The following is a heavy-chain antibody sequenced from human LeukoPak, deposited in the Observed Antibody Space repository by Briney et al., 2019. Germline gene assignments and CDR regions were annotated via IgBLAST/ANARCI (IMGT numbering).Heavy chain of an antibody. CDR1: GGSISSHY. CDR3: ARAQYYYDSSGYYYVEWFDP. D-gene: IGHD3-22*01. CDR2: IYYSGST. Sequence: PSETLSLTCTVSGGSISSHYWSWIRRPPGKGLEWIGYIYYSGSTNYNPSLKSRVTISVDTSKNQFSLKLSSVTAADTAVYYCARAQYYYDSSGYYYVEWFDPWGQGTLVTVSS. J-gene: IGHJ5*02. V-gene: IGHV4-59*11.